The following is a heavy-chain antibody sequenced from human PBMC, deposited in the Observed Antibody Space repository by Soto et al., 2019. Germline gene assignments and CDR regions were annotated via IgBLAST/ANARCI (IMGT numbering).Heavy chain of an antibody. V-gene: IGHV3-48*02. CDR2: ISSSSSTI. D-gene: IGHD4-17*01. CDR3: ARYPRDDYPLDYGMDV. J-gene: IGHJ6*02. CDR1: GFTFSSYS. Sequence: GGSLRLSCAASGFTFSSYSMNWVRQAPGKGLEWVSYISSSSSTIYYADSVKGRFTISRDNAKNSLYLQMNSLRDEDTAVYYCARYPRDDYPLDYGMDVWGQGTTVTVSS.